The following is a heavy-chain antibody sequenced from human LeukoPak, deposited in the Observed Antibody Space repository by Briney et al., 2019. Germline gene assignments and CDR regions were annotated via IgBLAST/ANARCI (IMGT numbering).Heavy chain of an antibody. CDR3: ANSGYSYGRTFDY. CDR2: VDPEDGET. V-gene: IGHV1-69-2*01. Sequence: ASVKISCKVSGYTFTDYYMHWVQQAPGKGLEWMGLVDPEDGETIYAEKFQGRVTITADTSTDTAYMERSSLRSEDTAVYYCANSGYSYGRTFDYWGQGTLVTVSS. J-gene: IGHJ4*02. D-gene: IGHD5-18*01. CDR1: GYTFTDYY.